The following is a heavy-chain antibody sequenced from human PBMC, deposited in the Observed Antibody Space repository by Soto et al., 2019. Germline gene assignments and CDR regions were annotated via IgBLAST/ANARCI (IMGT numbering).Heavy chain of an antibody. D-gene: IGHD3-3*01. CDR3: ARGRPAYDFWSGGGWCDA. CDR2: IKHSGST. Sequence: SARSFGGYYWSGIRPPPGKGLEWIGEIKHSGSTNYNPSPKSRVTISVDTSKNQFSLKLSSVTAADTAVYYWARGRPAYDFWSGGGWCDACGPGTRVT. V-gene: IGHV4-34*01. CDR1: ARSFGGYY. J-gene: IGHJ5*02.